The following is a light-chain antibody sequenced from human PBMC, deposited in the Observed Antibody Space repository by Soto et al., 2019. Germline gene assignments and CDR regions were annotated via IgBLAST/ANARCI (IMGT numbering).Light chain of an antibody. V-gene: IGLV2-14*01. J-gene: IGLJ1*01. CDR1: SSDVVGYNY. CDR2: DVS. Sequence: QSALTQPASVSGSPGQSITISCTGNSSDVVGYNYVSWYQQHPGKAPKFMIYDVSNRPSGVSNRFSGSKSGNTASLTISGLQAEDEADYYCSSYTTSNTRQIVFGTGTKVTVL. CDR3: SSYTTSNTRQIV.